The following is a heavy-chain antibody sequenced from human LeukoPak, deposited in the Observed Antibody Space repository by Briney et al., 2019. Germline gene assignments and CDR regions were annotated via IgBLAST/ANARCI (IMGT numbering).Heavy chain of an antibody. CDR1: GGSISSGGYY. V-gene: IGHV4-31*03. Sequence: PSETLSLTCTVSGGSISSGGYYWSWIRQHPGKGLEWIGYIYYSGSTYYNPSLKSRVTISVDTSKNQFSLKLSSVTAADTAVYYCARDQAVTVAIDYWGQGTLVTVSS. J-gene: IGHJ4*02. D-gene: IGHD5-18*01. CDR2: IYYSGST. CDR3: ARDQAVTVAIDY.